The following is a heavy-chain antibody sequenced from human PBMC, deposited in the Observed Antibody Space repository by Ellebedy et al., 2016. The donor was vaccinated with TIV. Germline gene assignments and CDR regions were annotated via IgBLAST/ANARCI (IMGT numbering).Heavy chain of an antibody. CDR2: IWYAGSNN. J-gene: IGHJ4*02. Sequence: GESLKISCAASGFTFRNYGMHWVRQAPGKVLEWVAVIWYAGSNNYYADSVKGRFTISRDNSRNTLYLQMNSLRAADTAVYYCARDQLRCGGYCYSVPKYYFDYWGQGTLVTVSS. V-gene: IGHV3-33*01. D-gene: IGHD2-21*02. CDR1: GFTFRNYG. CDR3: ARDQLRCGGYCYSVPKYYFDY.